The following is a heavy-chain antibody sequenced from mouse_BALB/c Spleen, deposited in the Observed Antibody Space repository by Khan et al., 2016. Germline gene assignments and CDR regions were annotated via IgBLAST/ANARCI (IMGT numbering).Heavy chain of an antibody. CDR2: IYPGNSDT. J-gene: IGHJ1*01. V-gene: IGHV1-5*01. CDR1: GYSFTSYW. CDR3: TRDRDWYFDV. Sequence: VQLQQSGTVLARPGASVKMSCKASGYSFTSYWMHWVKQRPGQGLEWIGGIYPGNSDTSYNQKFKGQANLTAVTYASTAYMEFSSLTNEDSAVYYCTRDRDWYFDVWGAGTTVTVSS.